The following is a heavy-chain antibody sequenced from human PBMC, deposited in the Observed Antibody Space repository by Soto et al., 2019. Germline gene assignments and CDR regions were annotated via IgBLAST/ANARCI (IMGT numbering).Heavy chain of an antibody. CDR2: INHSGST. V-gene: IGHV4-34*01. CDR1: GGSFSGYY. J-gene: IGHJ4*02. Sequence: SETLSLTCAVYGGSFSGYYWSWIRQPPGKGLEWIGEINHSGSTNYNPSLKSRVTISVDTSKNQFSLKLSSVTAADTAVYYCARGQIAAAVDYWGQGTLVTVSS. CDR3: ARGQIAAAVDY. D-gene: IGHD6-13*01.